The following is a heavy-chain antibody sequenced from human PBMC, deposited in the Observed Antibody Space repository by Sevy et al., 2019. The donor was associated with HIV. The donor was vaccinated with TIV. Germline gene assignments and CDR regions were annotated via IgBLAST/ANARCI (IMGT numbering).Heavy chain of an antibody. CDR2: IYNSGST. D-gene: IGHD3-10*01. V-gene: IGHV4-4*07. J-gene: IGHJ6*03. CDR3: ARVAASYGSGSYYTLASSYYYYYMDV. CDR1: GGSISSYY. Sequence: SETLSLTCTVSGGSISSYYWSWIRQPAGKGLEWIGRIYNSGSTNYNPSLKSRVTMSVDTSKNQFSLKLSSVTAADTAVYYCARVAASYGSGSYYTLASSYYYYYMDVWGKGTTVTVSS.